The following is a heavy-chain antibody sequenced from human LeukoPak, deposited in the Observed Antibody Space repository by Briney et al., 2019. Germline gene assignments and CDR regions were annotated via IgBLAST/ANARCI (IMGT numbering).Heavy chain of an antibody. J-gene: IGHJ4*02. D-gene: IGHD6-6*01. CDR1: GGSFSGYY. V-gene: IGHV4-34*01. CDR3: ARLSHSSSFDY. Sequence: SETLSLTCAVYGGSFSGYYWSWIRQPPGKGLEWIGEINHSGSTNYNPSLKSRVTISVDTSKNQLSLKLSSVTAADTAVYYCARLSHSSSFDYWGQGTLVTVSS. CDR2: INHSGST.